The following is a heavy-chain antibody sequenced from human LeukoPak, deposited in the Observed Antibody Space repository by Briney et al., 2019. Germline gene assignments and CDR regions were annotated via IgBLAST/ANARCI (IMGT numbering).Heavy chain of an antibody. Sequence: GGSLRLSCVASGFTFSRYGIHWVRQPPGKGLEWVAVIRYDGSAYSYADSVKGRFTISRDNSKNTLYLQMSSLRAEDTAVYFCARDLSRGSWYFDLWGRGTLVTVAS. CDR3: ARDLSRGSWYFDL. CDR1: GFTFSRYG. J-gene: IGHJ2*01. D-gene: IGHD2/OR15-2a*01. V-gene: IGHV3-33*01. CDR2: IRYDGSAY.